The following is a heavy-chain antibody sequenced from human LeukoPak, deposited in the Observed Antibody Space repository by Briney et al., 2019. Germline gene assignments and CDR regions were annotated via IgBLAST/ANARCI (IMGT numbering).Heavy chain of an antibody. J-gene: IGHJ3*02. V-gene: IGHV4-39*01. CDR3: AGRGSMGGSFVGAFDI. D-gene: IGHD1-26*01. Sequence: SETLSLTCTVSGGSISSSSDYWGWVRQPPGRGLEWIGRIHYTGITYYNPTLESRLTISVDTSKNQFSLKLSSVTAADTAVYYCAGRGSMGGSFVGAFDIWGQGTMVTVSS. CDR2: IHYTGIT. CDR1: GGSISSSSDY.